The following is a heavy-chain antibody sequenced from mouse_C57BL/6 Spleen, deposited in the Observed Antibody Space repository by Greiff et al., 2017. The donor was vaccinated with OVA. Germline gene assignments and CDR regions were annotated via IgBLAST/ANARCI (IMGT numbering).Heavy chain of an antibody. CDR2: IYPGDGDT. V-gene: IGHV1-82*01. J-gene: IGHJ2*01. CDR3: ARGFITSVVAGFDY. D-gene: IGHD1-1*01. CDR1: GYAFSSSW. Sequence: VQLQQSGPGLVKPGASVKISCKASGYAFSSSWMNWVKQRPGKGLEWIGWIYPGDGDTNYNGKFKGKATMTSDKSSSTAYMQLISLTSEDSAVSFFARGFITSVVAGFDYWGQGTTLTVSS.